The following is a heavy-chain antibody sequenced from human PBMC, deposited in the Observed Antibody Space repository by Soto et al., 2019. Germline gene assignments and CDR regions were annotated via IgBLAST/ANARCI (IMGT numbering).Heavy chain of an antibody. CDR2: IIPISGTT. V-gene: IGHV1-69*13. J-gene: IGHJ6*02. CDR1: GGTFSTHA. D-gene: IGHD2-15*01. Sequence: VASVKVSCKASGGTFSTHAIIWVLQAPGHGLEWMGGIIPISGTTYYTQKFQGRVTITADEPTSTAFMELSSLKSDDTAVFYCARGYCSGGNCYSGMDVWGQGTMVTVSS. CDR3: ARGYCSGGNCYSGMDV.